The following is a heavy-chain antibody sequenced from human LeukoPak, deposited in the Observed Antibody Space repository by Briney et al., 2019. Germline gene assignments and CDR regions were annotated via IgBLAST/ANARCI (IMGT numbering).Heavy chain of an antibody. D-gene: IGHD4-17*01. V-gene: IGHV4-34*01. Sequence: SETLSLTCAVYGGSFSGYYWSWLRQPPGKGLEWIGEINHSGSTNYNPSLKSRVTISVDTSKNQFSLNLSSVTVADTAIYYCARVYIYGRSYFDYWGQGTLVTVSS. CDR2: INHSGST. CDR1: GGSFSGYY. J-gene: IGHJ4*02. CDR3: ARVYIYGRSYFDY.